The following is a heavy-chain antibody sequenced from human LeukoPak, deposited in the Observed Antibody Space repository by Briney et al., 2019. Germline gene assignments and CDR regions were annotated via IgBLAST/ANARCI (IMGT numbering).Heavy chain of an antibody. J-gene: IGHJ6*02. D-gene: IGHD4-17*01. CDR3: TTIGTVTPWYYYGMDV. V-gene: IGHV3-15*01. CDR1: GFTFSKAW. Sequence: GGSLRLSCAASGFTFSKAWMSWVRQAPGKGLEWVGRIKSKSDHETPDYAAPVKGRFTISRDDSTNTVYLQMNSLKTEDTAVYYCTTIGTVTPWYYYGMDVWGQGTTVTVSS. CDR2: IKSKSDHETP.